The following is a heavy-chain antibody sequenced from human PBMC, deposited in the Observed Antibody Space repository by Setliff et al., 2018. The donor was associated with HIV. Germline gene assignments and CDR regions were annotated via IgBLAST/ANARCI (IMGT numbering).Heavy chain of an antibody. V-gene: IGHV3-7*01. CDR2: ISPDGSAT. CDR1: GFTFSSAW. J-gene: IGHJ4*02. CDR3: ARFRLYHYSNKVDY. Sequence: PGGSLRLSCAASGFTFSSAWMGWVRQAPAKGLEWVANISPDGSATYYVDSVKGRFTISRDNAKNSVFLQMNSLRAEDTGVYYCARFRLYHYSNKVDYWGQGTLVTVSS. D-gene: IGHD4-4*01.